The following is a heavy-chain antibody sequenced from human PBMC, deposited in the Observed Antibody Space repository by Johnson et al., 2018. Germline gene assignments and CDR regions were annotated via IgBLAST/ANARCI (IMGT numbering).Heavy chain of an antibody. CDR2: ISYDGSNK. CDR3: ASLSAGAFAS. D-gene: IGHD3-3*02. Sequence: QVQLVESGGGVVQPGRSLRLSCAASGFTFSSYGMHWVRQAPGKGLEWVAVISYDGSNKYYADSVKGRFTISRDNSKNTLYLQMNSLRAEDTAVYYCASLSAGAFASWGQGTMVTVSS. CDR1: GFTFSSYG. V-gene: IGHV3-30*03. J-gene: IGHJ3*02.